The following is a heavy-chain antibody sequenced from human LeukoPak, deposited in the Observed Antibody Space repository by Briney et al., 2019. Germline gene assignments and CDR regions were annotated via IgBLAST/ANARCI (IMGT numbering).Heavy chain of an antibody. V-gene: IGHV4-4*07. J-gene: IGHJ6*03. CDR3: ARAQRGPHPRGYYYYMDV. CDR2: IYTSGST. D-gene: IGHD3-10*01. CDR1: GGSISSYY. Sequence: SETLSLTCTVSGGSISSYYWSWIRQPAGKGLEWIGRIYTSGSTNYNPPLKSRVTMSVDTSKNQFSLKLSSVTAADTAVYYCARAQRGPHPRGYYYYMDVWGKGTTVTVSS.